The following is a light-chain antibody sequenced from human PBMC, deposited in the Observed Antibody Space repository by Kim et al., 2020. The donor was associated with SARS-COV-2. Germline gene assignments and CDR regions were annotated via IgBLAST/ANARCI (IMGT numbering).Light chain of an antibody. CDR1: QSISSY. J-gene: IGKJ4*01. CDR2: AAS. CDR3: QQSYRTPLT. V-gene: IGKV1-39*01. Sequence: ASVGDRVTITCRASQSISSYLNWYQQKPGKAPKLLIYAASSLQSGVPSRFSGSGSGTDFTLTISSLQPEDFATYYCQQSYRTPLTFGGGTKVDIK.